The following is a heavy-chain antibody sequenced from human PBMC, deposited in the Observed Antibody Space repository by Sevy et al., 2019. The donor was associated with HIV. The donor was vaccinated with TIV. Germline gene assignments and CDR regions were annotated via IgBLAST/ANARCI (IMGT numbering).Heavy chain of an antibody. J-gene: IGHJ4*02. CDR1: GYNFNNYY. Sequence: ASVKVSCKASGYNFNNYYIHWVRQAPGQGLQRMGVINPTSSSTYYPPTFQGRVTMTRDTSTSTVSLDLSSLRSEDTAVYYCARGDGTGRCFDSWGQGTLVTVSS. V-gene: IGHV1-46*02. CDR2: INPTSSST. CDR3: ARGDGTGRCFDS. D-gene: IGHD1-26*01.